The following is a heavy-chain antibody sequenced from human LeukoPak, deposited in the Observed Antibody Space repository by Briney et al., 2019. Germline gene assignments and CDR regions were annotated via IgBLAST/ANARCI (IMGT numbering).Heavy chain of an antibody. CDR3: ARQGRGQQLVLTDWFDP. Sequence: PSETLSLTCTVSGGSISSSSYYWGWIRQPPGKGLEWIGSIYYSGSTYYNPSLKSRVTISVDTSKNQFSLKLSSVTAADTAVYYCARQGRGQQLVLTDWFDPWGQGTLVTVSS. V-gene: IGHV4-39*01. J-gene: IGHJ5*02. D-gene: IGHD6-13*01. CDR2: IYYSGST. CDR1: GGSISSSSYY.